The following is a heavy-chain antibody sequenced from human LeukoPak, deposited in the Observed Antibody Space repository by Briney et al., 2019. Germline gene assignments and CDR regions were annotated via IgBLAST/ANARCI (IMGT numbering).Heavy chain of an antibody. Sequence: SVKVSCKASGGTFSSYAISWVRQAPGQGLEWVGGIIPIFGIANYAQKFQGRVTITADTSTSTAYMELRSLRSDDTAVYYCARDGDSSGYYSSVDAFDIWGQGTMVTVSS. CDR3: ARDGDSSGYYSSVDAFDI. CDR1: GGTFSSYA. V-gene: IGHV1-69*10. CDR2: IIPIFGIA. D-gene: IGHD3-22*01. J-gene: IGHJ3*02.